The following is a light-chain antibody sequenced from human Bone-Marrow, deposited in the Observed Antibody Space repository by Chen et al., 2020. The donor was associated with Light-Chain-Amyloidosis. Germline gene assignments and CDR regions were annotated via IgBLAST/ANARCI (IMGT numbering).Light chain of an antibody. CDR1: SLRSYY. CDR3: NSRDSSGNHVV. J-gene: IGLJ2*01. V-gene: IGLV3-19*01. Sequence: SSELTQDPAVSVALGQPVRITCQVDSLRSYYASWYQQKPGQAPVLVTYGKNNRPSGIPDRFSGSSSGNTASLTITGAQAEDEADYYCNSRDSSGNHVVFGGGTKLTVL. CDR2: GKN.